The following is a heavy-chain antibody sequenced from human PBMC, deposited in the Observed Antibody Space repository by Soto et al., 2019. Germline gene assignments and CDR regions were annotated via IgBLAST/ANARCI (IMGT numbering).Heavy chain of an antibody. D-gene: IGHD1-26*01. Sequence: LKISCKGSGYSFTSYWIGWVRQMPGKGLEWMGIIYPGDSDTRYSPSFQGQVTISADKSISTAYLQWSSLKASDTAMYYCARRAGSYYDALRHYYYGMDVWGQGTTVTVSS. V-gene: IGHV5-51*01. CDR1: GYSFTSYW. CDR2: IYPGDSDT. J-gene: IGHJ6*02. CDR3: ARRAGSYYDALRHYYYGMDV.